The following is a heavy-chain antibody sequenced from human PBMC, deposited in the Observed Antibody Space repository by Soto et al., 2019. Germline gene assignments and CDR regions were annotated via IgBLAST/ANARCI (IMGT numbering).Heavy chain of an antibody. CDR1: ADTFTSYY. CDR3: ARDQKQWLVRKPDY. Sequence: GASVKVSCKAPADTFTSYYIHWVRQAPGHGLEWMGIINPNGGSTRFAQTFQGRITMTTDTSTSTVYMELRSLRSEDTAVYYCARDQKQWLVRKPDYWGQGTLVTVSS. J-gene: IGHJ4*02. V-gene: IGHV1-46*01. D-gene: IGHD6-19*01. CDR2: INPNGGST.